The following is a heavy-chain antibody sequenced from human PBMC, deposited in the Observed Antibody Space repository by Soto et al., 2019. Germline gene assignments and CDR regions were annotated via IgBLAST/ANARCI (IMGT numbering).Heavy chain of an antibody. V-gene: IGHV3-30*18. J-gene: IGHJ6*02. D-gene: IGHD3-10*01. Sequence: GGSLRLSCAASGFTFSSYGMHWVRQAPGKGLEWVAVISYDGSNKYYADSVKGRFTISRDNSKNTLYLQMNSLRAEDSAVYYCAKDSTVDYGSGSYYPYGMDVWGQETTVTVSS. CDR2: ISYDGSNK. CDR1: GFTFSSYG. CDR3: AKDSTVDYGSGSYYPYGMDV.